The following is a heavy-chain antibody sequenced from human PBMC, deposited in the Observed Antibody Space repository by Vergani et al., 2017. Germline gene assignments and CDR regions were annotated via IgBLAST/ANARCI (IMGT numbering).Heavy chain of an antibody. CDR1: GFTFQAFA. Sequence: VEAGGGLVQPGGSLRLSCTASGFTFQAFAFHWVRQVSGRGLAWVSGIDRNYGVKNGNSFEGRFSISRDNAKKAVFLQMNNLRHEDTALYFCVKDNDYDADGHFDLWGRGTLVTVSS. V-gene: IGHV3-9*01. J-gene: IGHJ2*01. D-gene: IGHD3-16*01. CDR2: IDRNYGVK. CDR3: VKDNDYDADGHFDL.